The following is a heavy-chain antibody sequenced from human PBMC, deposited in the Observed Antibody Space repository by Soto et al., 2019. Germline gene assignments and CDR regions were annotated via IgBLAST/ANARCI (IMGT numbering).Heavy chain of an antibody. J-gene: IGHJ5*02. CDR3: ARVRQDIVVSWFDP. CDR2: IYYSGST. CDR1: GGSISSYY. V-gene: IGHV4-59*01. D-gene: IGHD2-2*01. Sequence: SETLSLTCTVSGGSISSYYWSWIRQPPGKGLEWIGYIYYSGSTNYNPSLKSRVTISVDTSKNQFSLKLSSVAAADTAVYYCARVRQDIVVSWFDPWGQGTLVTVSS.